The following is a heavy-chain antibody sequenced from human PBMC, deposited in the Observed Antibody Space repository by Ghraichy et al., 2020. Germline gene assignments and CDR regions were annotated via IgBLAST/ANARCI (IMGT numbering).Heavy chain of an antibody. D-gene: IGHD2-2*01. CDR1: GFSFSDSA. J-gene: IGHJ4*02. V-gene: IGHV3-23*01. Sequence: AGSLRLSCAASGFSFSDSAMSWVRQAPGKGLEWVSAISGNGGAPYYADSVKGRFTISRDNSKNTLYLQMNSLRAEDTAVFYCAKDFGCSSTSCYHLGYFDYWGQGTLVTVSS. CDR2: ISGNGGAP. CDR3: AKDFGCSSTSCYHLGYFDY.